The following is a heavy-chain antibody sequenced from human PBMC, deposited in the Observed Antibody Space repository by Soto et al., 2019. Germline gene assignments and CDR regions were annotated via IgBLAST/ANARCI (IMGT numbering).Heavy chain of an antibody. J-gene: IGHJ3*02. CDR1: GFTFSSYA. CDR3: ATGFPIPYSSSPIDAFDI. Sequence: GGSLRLSCAASGFTFSSYAMHWVRQAPGKGLEWVAVISYDGSNKYYADSVKGRFTISRDNSKNTLYLQMSSLRSEDTAVYYCATGFPIPYSSSPIDAFDIWGQGTMVTVSS. CDR2: ISYDGSNK. D-gene: IGHD6-6*01. V-gene: IGHV3-30-3*01.